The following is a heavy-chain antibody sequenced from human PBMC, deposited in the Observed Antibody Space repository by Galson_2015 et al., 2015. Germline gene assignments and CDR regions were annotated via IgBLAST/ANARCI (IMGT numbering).Heavy chain of an antibody. D-gene: IGHD3-10*01. CDR3: ARNLHFYYGSRAFDH. J-gene: IGHJ4*02. Sequence: SLRLSCAASGFMFTDYYMNWIRQAPGKGLEWISRISVSGKTIYYADSVKGRFIISRDNANNSVYLQMNNLTPEDTAVYYCARNLHFYYGSRAFDHWGQGTLVTVSS. CDR2: ISVSGKTI. CDR1: GFMFTDYY. V-gene: IGHV3-11*01.